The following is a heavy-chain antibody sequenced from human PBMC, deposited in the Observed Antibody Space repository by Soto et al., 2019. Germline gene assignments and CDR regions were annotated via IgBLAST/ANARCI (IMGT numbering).Heavy chain of an antibody. V-gene: IGHV4-59*01. CDR2: IYYSGST. CDR1: GGSIISYY. CDR3: ARVHTIFGVVITPYFDY. J-gene: IGHJ4*02. Sequence: SETLSLTCTVAGGSIISYYWSWIRQPPGKGLEWIGYIYYSGSTNYNPSLKSRVTISVDTSKNQFSLKLSSVTAADTAVYYCARVHTIFGVVITPYFDYWGQGTLVTVSS. D-gene: IGHD3-3*01.